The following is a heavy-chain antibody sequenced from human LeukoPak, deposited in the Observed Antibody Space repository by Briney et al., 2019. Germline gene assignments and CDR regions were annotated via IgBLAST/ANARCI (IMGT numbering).Heavy chain of an antibody. J-gene: IGHJ4*02. V-gene: IGHV4-39*02. CDR1: GGSISSSSYY. D-gene: IGHD1-1*01. CDR2: IYYSGST. CDR3: AREVPSFLTDY. Sequence: MPSETLSLTCTVSGGSISSSSYYWGWIRQPPGKGLEWIGSIYYSGSTYYNPSLKSRVTISVDTSKNQFSLKLSSVTAADTAVYYCAREVPSFLTDYWGQGTLVTVSS.